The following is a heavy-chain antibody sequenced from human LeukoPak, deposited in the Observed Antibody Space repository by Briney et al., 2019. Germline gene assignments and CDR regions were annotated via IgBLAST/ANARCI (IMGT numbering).Heavy chain of an antibody. V-gene: IGHV3-74*01. J-gene: IGHJ4*02. CDR2: INTDGNST. D-gene: IGHD6-13*01. CDR3: ARELASGD. CDR1: GFTFSTYW. Sequence: GGSLRLSCAASGFTFSTYWMHWVRQAPGKGLVWVSQINTDGNSTPYADSVKGRFTVSRDNAKSTLYLQMNSLRAADTAVYYCARELASGDWGQGTLVTVSS.